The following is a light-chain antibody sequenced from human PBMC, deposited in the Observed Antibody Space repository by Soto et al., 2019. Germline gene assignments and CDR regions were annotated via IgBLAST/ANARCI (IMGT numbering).Light chain of an antibody. J-gene: IGKJ1*01. CDR2: GAS. V-gene: IGKV3-20*01. CDR1: QSVSRNY. CDR3: QQYDSSPLT. Sequence: EIVLTQSPGTLSLSPGERATLSCRASQSVSRNYLAWYQQKPGQAPRLLIYGASSRATGIPDKFSGGGSGTDFTLTISRLEPEDFAVYYCQQYDSSPLTFDQGTKVEIK.